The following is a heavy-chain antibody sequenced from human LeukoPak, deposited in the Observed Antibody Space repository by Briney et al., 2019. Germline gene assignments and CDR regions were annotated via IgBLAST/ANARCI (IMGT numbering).Heavy chain of an antibody. D-gene: IGHD5-12*01. CDR2: ISSSGRT. J-gene: IGHJ4*02. CDR1: AGSISDYY. CDR3: ARGTEMTRVSGYYSFDY. Sequence: SETLSLTCTVSAGSISDYYWTWIRQPAGKGLEWIGRISSSGRTYYNPSLKSRVTISLDTSNNQFSLEVTSVTAADTAAYYCARGTEMTRVSGYYSFDYWGRGTLVTVSS. V-gene: IGHV4-4*07.